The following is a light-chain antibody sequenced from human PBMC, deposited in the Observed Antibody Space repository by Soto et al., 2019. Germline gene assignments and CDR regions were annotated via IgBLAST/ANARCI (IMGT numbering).Light chain of an antibody. CDR1: QSISSW. J-gene: IGKJ1*01. V-gene: IGKV1-5*01. CDR2: DAS. Sequence: DIQMTQSPSTLSASVGDRVTITCRASQSISSWLAWYQQKPGKAPKFLIYDASALESGVPSRFSGSGSGTAFTLTISSLQPDDFATYYCQQYNSFWTFGQGTKVDIK. CDR3: QQYNSFWT.